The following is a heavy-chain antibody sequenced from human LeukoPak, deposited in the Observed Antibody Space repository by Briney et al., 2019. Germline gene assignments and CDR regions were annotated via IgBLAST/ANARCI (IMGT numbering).Heavy chain of an antibody. D-gene: IGHD4-17*01. CDR3: ARGRRGTTVTTVELGY. V-gene: IGHV4-34*01. Sequence: SETLSLTCAVYGGSFSGYYWSWIRQPTGKGLEWIGEIKHSGSTNYNPSLKSRVTISVDTSKNQFSLKLSSVTAADTAVYYCARGRRGTTVTTVELGYWGQGTLVTVSS. J-gene: IGHJ4*02. CDR1: GGSFSGYY. CDR2: IKHSGST.